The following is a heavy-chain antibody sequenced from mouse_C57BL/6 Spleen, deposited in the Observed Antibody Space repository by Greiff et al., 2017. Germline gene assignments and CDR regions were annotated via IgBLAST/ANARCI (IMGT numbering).Heavy chain of an antibody. CDR2: LNTNYGTT. V-gene: IGHV1-39*01. CDR3: ARYPDSSGYPYYAKDD. J-gene: IGHJ4*01. CDR1: GYSFTDYN. D-gene: IGHD3-2*02. Sequence: VQLKESGPELVKPGASVTISCKASGYSFTDYNMNWVKQSNGKSLEWIGVLNTNYGTTSYNQKFKVKAQLTVDQSSSTAYMQLNSLTSEDSAVYSCARYPDSSGYPYYAKDDWGQGTSVTVSS.